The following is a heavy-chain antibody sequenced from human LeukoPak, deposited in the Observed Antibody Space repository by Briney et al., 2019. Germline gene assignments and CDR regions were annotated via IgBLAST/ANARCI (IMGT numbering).Heavy chain of an antibody. CDR3: AKSVGYGDYDWFDP. CDR2: ISYDGSNK. J-gene: IGHJ5*02. Sequence: PGGSLRLSCAASGFTFSSYGMHWVRQAPGKGLEWVAVISYDGSNKYYADSVKGRFTISRDNSKNTLYLQMSSLRAEDTAVYYCAKSVGYGDYDWFDPWGQGTLVTVSS. D-gene: IGHD4-17*01. V-gene: IGHV3-30*18. CDR1: GFTFSSYG.